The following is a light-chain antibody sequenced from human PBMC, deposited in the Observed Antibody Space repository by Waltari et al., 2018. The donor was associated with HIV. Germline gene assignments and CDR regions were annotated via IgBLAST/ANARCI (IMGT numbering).Light chain of an antibody. CDR2: QIS. CDR1: QSLVHSDGTTY. J-gene: IGKJ2*02. V-gene: IGKV2-24*01. CDR3: MQATQFPST. Sequence: IVMTQTLPSSPLTLGQPDSISCRSSQSLVHSDGTTYLSWLQQRPGQPPRLLIYQISNRFSGVPDRFSGSGAGTDFTLKISRVEAEDVGIYYCMQATQFPSTFGQGTKLEIK.